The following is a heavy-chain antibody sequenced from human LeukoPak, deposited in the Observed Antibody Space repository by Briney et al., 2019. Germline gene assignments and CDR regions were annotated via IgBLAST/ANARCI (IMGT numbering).Heavy chain of an antibody. D-gene: IGHD6-19*01. V-gene: IGHV4-34*01. J-gene: IGHJ4*02. Sequence: PSETLSLTCAVYGGSFSGYYWSWIRQPPGKGLDWIGEINHSGSTNYNPSLKSRVNISVDTSKNQFSLKLSCVTAADTAVYYCARGSGWYFPDYWGQGTLVTVSS. CDR2: INHSGST. CDR3: ARGSGWYFPDY. CDR1: GGSFSGYY.